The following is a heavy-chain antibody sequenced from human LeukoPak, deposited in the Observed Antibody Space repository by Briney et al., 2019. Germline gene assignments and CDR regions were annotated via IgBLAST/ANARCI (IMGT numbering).Heavy chain of an antibody. D-gene: IGHD3-22*01. CDR2: IYSGGST. J-gene: IGHJ4*02. V-gene: IGHV4-61*02. CDR1: GDSTSSGPYY. CDR3: AREGSIYYYDSSGYLGY. Sequence: SETLSLTCTVSGDSTSSGPYYWSWIRQPAGKELEWIGRIYSGGSTSYNPSLKSRVTISVDTSKNQFSLKLSSVTAADTAIYYCAREGSIYYYDSSGYLGYWGQGTLVTVSS.